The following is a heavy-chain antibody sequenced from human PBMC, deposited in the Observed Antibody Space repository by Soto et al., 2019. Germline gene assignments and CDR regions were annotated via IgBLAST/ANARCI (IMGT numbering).Heavy chain of an antibody. Sequence: GGSLRLSCVASGFTFDYYWMHWVRQAPGEGLMWVSRLQTDGSHPAYADSVKGRFTISRDNAKNTLYLQMNSLRAEDTAAHYCARDSRATGAGAFDIWGLGTMVTVSS. CDR2: LQTDGSHP. V-gene: IGHV3-74*01. D-gene: IGHD1-26*01. CDR3: ARDSRATGAGAFDI. CDR1: GFTFDYYW. J-gene: IGHJ3*02.